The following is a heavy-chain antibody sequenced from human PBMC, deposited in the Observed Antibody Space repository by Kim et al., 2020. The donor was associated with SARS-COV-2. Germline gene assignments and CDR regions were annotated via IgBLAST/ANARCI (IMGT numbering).Heavy chain of an antibody. CDR2: IIPIFGTA. J-gene: IGHJ4*02. D-gene: IGHD3-10*01. CDR3: ARDHEIWFGESNRLGLDY. V-gene: IGHV1-69*13. CDR1: GGTFSSYA. Sequence: SVKVSCKASGGTFSSYAISWVRQAPGQGLEWMGGIIPIFGTANYAQKFQGRVTITADESTSTAYMELSSLRSEDTAVYYCARDHEIWFGESNRLGLDYWGQGTLVTVSS.